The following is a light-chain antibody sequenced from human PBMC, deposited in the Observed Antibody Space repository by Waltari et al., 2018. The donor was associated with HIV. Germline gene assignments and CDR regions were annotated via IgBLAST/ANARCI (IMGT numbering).Light chain of an antibody. Sequence: SYVLTQPPSVSVAPGKTATITCGGDNIGTKSVQWYKQRPGQAPVLVVYHDNNRPSGVPERFSGSNSGDTATLTISRVEAGDEADYYCQAWYHSDDPIFFGGGTQLTVL. CDR3: QAWYHSDDPIF. V-gene: IGLV3-21*03. CDR1: NIGTKS. CDR2: HDN. J-gene: IGLJ2*01.